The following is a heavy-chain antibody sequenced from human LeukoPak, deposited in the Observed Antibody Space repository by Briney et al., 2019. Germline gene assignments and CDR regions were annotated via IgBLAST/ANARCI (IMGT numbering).Heavy chain of an antibody. CDR3: AREETYYYGSGSYKPQSLFDY. CDR2: ISSSSSYT. Sequence: TGGSLRLSCAASGFTFSDYYMSWLRQAPGKGLEWVSYISSSSSYTNYADSVKGRFTISRDNAKNSLYLQMNSLRAEDTAVYYCAREETYYYGSGSYKPQSLFDYWGQGTLVTVSS. CDR1: GFTFSDYY. D-gene: IGHD3-10*01. V-gene: IGHV3-11*05. J-gene: IGHJ4*02.